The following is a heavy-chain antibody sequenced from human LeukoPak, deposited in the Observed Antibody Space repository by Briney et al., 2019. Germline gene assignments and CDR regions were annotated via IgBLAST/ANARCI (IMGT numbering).Heavy chain of an antibody. V-gene: IGHV1-2*02. CDR3: ATSGGTSGPELDC. Sequence: ASVKVSCKASGYTFTGYYMHWVRQAPGQGLEWMEWINPKSGGTNYAQKFQGRVTMTRDTSISTAYMELSRMTSDDTAVYYCATSGGTSGPELDCWGQGTLVTVSS. CDR1: GYTFTGYY. CDR2: INPKSGGT. D-gene: IGHD3-3*01. J-gene: IGHJ4*02.